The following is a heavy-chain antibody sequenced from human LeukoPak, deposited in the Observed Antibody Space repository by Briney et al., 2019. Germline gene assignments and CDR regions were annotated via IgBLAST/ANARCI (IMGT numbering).Heavy chain of an antibody. V-gene: IGHV3-66*01. CDR3: ARDTDYYGSGTLGYLDY. CDR1: GFTVNNNF. J-gene: IGHJ4*02. Sequence: GGSLRLSCAVSGFTVNNNFMSWVRQAPGKGLEWVSVIYSSGSTYYTDSVKGRFTISRDNSKNTLYLQMNSLRAEDTAVYYCARDTDYYGSGTLGYLDYWGQGTLVTVSS. D-gene: IGHD3-10*01. CDR2: IYSSGST.